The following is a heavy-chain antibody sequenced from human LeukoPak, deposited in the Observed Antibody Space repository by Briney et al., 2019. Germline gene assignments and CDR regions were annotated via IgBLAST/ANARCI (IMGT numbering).Heavy chain of an antibody. V-gene: IGHV1-46*01. CDR1: EYTFTSYY. Sequence: ASVKVSCKASEYTFTSYYMHWVRQAPGQGLEWMGIINPSGGSTSYAQKFQGRVTMTRDTSTSTVYMELSSLRSEDTAVYYCARDLPGKYQLLPHAFDIWGQGTMVTVSS. J-gene: IGHJ3*02. CDR3: ARDLPGKYQLLPHAFDI. D-gene: IGHD2-2*01. CDR2: INPSGGST.